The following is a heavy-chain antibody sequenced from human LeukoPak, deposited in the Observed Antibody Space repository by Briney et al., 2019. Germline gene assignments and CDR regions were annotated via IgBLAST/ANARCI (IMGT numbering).Heavy chain of an antibody. Sequence: GGALRLSCAASRLTLNRYGMQGVSEAPSKGLEGVTVKWYDGSNKYYADSVKGRFTISRDNSKNTLYLQMNSLRAEDTAVYYCARSTSRVYFDYWGQGTLVTVSS. J-gene: IGHJ4*02. CDR1: RLTLNRYG. CDR3: ARSTSRVYFDY. D-gene: IGHD2-2*01. V-gene: IGHV3-33*01. CDR2: KWYDGSNK.